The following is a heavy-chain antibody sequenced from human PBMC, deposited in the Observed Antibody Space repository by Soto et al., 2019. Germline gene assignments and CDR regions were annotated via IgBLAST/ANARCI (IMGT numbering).Heavy chain of an antibody. D-gene: IGHD6-6*01. CDR2: MKPSSGDT. CDR1: GYTFTTYD. Sequence: QVQLVQSGAEVREPGASVKVSCKGSGYTFTTYDINWVRQATGQGLEWMGWMKPSSGDTGYGQKFQGRVALTRDTSTSTAYMELSGLKSEDTAVYYCVALARWGQGTLVTVSS. V-gene: IGHV1-8*01. CDR3: VALAR. J-gene: IGHJ4*02.